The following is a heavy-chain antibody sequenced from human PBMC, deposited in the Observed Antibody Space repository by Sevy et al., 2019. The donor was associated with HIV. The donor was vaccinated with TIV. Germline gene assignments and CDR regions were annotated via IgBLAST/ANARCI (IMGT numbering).Heavy chain of an antibody. CDR2: ISSSSSYK. J-gene: IGHJ6*02. CDR3: ARDRDGSGSSGGYGMDV. V-gene: IGHV3-21*01. D-gene: IGHD3-10*01. Sequence: GGSLRLSCVDSGFTFSRYSMNWVRQAPGKGLEWVSSISSSSSYKYYADSVKGRFTISRDKAKKSLYLQMNSLRAEDTAVYYCARDRDGSGSSGGYGMDVWGQGTTVTVSS. CDR1: GFTFSRYS.